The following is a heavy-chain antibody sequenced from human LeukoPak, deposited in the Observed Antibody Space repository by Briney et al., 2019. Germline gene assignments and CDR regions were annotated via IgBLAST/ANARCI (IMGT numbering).Heavy chain of an antibody. Sequence: GGSLTLYCAASGFTFSSYAMSWVRQAPGKGLDWVSAISGSADRTYYADSVKGRFTISRDNSKNTLYLQMNSLRPEDTAIYYCAKESPYGSGSRNYYFHYWGQGTLVTVSS. D-gene: IGHD3-10*01. CDR3: AKESPYGSGSRNYYFHY. V-gene: IGHV3-23*01. J-gene: IGHJ4*02. CDR2: ISGSADRT. CDR1: GFTFSSYA.